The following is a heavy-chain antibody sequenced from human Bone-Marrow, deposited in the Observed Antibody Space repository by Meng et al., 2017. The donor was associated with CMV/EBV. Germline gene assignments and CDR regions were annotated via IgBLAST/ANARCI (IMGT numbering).Heavy chain of an antibody. D-gene: IGHD3-3*01. CDR3: AKDKGLRFLEWFSV. CDR2: ISSSGSTI. V-gene: IGHV3-11*04. Sequence: GESLKISCAASGFTFSDYYMSWIRQAPGKGLEWVSYISSSGSTIHYADSVKGRFTISRDNAKNSLYLQMNSLRAEDTAVYYCAKDKGLRFLEWFSVRGQKTMVTVSS. J-gene: IGHJ4*02. CDR1: GFTFSDYY.